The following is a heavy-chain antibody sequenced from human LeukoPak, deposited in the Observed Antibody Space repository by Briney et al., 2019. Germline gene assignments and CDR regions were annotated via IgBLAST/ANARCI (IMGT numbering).Heavy chain of an antibody. D-gene: IGHD3-16*01. CDR3: ARGGIGGCFDY. CDR1: GFTFSTHW. Sequence: PGGSLRLSCAASGFTFSTHWMHWVRQAPGKGLEWVSRINNDGGTTSYADSVKGRFTISSDNAKNTLYLQMNSLGAEDTAVYYCARGGIGGCFDYWGRGTLVTVSS. V-gene: IGHV3-74*01. CDR2: INNDGGTT. J-gene: IGHJ4*02.